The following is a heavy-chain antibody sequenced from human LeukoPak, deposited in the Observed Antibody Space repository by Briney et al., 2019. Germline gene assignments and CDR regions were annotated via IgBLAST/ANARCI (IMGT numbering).Heavy chain of an antibody. CDR1: GGTFSSYA. CDR3: ARTYCSSTSCYWFDP. CDR2: IIPIFGTA. V-gene: IGHV1-69*05. D-gene: IGHD2-2*01. Sequence: SVKVSCKASGGTFSSYAISWVRQAPGQGLEWMGRIIPIFGTANYAQKFQGRVKITTDESTSTAYMELSSLRSEDTAVYYCARTYCSSTSCYWFDPWGQGTLVTVSS. J-gene: IGHJ5*02.